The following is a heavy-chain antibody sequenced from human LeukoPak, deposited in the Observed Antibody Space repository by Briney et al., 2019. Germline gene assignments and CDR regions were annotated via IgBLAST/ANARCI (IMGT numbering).Heavy chain of an antibody. CDR2: ISVNGGTT. CDR1: EFTLSSYA. Sequence: GGSLRLSCAASEFTLSSYAVSWVRQAPGKGLEWVSGISVNGGTTYYADSVKGRFTTSRDNSKTTLYLQMNSRRADDTALYYGGKVDCCDYTGFDYWGQGTLVTVSS. J-gene: IGHJ4*02. V-gene: IGHV3-23*01. CDR3: GKVDCCDYTGFDY. D-gene: IGHD4-17*01.